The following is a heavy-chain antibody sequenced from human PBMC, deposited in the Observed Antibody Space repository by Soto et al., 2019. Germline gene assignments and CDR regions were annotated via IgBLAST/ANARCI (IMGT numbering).Heavy chain of an antibody. V-gene: IGHV3-33*01. D-gene: IGHD3-10*01. Sequence: QVQLVESGGGVVQPGRSLRLSCAASEFTFSNYGMHWVRQAPGKGLEWVAVILNDGSNRYHADSGKDRFTISRDNSKNTLYLPMNSLRAEDTAVYYCARDDEYSGNGMDVWGQGTTVTVS. CDR2: ILNDGSNR. CDR3: ARDDEYSGNGMDV. J-gene: IGHJ6*02. CDR1: EFTFSNYG.